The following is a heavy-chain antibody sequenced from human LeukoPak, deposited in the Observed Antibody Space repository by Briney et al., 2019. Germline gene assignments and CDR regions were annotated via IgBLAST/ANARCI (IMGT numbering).Heavy chain of an antibody. Sequence: GGSLRLSCAASGFTVSSNYMSWVRQAPGKGLEWVSVIYSGGSTYYADSVKGRFTISRDNSKNTLYLQMNSLRAEDTAVYYCAKDPSGSYPYYFDYWGQGTLVTVSS. CDR3: AKDPSGSYPYYFDY. J-gene: IGHJ4*02. CDR1: GFTVSSNY. V-gene: IGHV3-53*05. D-gene: IGHD1-26*01. CDR2: IYSGGST.